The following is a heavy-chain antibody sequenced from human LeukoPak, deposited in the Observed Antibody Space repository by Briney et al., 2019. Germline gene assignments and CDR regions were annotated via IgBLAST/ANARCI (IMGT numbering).Heavy chain of an antibody. J-gene: IGHJ2*01. CDR3: ARDIVGATYWYFDL. CDR1: GGSIRSSYYY. CDR2: IYYSGST. D-gene: IGHD1-26*01. Sequence: PSETLSLTCTVSGGSIRSSYYYWGWIRQPPGKGLEWIGYIYYSGSTNYNPSLKSRVTISVDTSKNQFSLKLSSVTAADTAVYYCARDIVGATYWYFDLWGRGTLVTVSS. V-gene: IGHV4-61*01.